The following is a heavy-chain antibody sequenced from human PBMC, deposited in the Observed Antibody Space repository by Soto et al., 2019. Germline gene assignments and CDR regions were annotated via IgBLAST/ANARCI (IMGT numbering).Heavy chain of an antibody. Sequence: QVQLVESGGGLVKPGGSLRLSCAASGFTFSDYYMSWIRQAPGKGLEWVSYISSSSSYTNYADSVKGRFTISRDNAKNSLYLQMNSLRAEDTAVYYCARSVSAALVFAWFDPWGQGTLVTVSS. J-gene: IGHJ5*02. D-gene: IGHD6-13*01. CDR3: ARSVSAALVFAWFDP. CDR2: ISSSSSYT. CDR1: GFTFSDYY. V-gene: IGHV3-11*06.